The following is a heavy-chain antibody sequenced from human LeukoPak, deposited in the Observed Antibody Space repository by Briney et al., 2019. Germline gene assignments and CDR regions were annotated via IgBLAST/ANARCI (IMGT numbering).Heavy chain of an antibody. Sequence: SVKVSCKASGGTFSSYTISWVRQAPGQGLEWMGRIIPILGIANYAQKFQGRVTITADKSTSTAYMELSSLRSEDTAVYYCARAGDYYDSSGSRPRGNWFDPWGQGTLVTVSS. CDR3: ARAGDYYDSSGSRPRGNWFDP. CDR1: GGTFSSYT. CDR2: IIPILGIA. V-gene: IGHV1-69*02. J-gene: IGHJ5*02. D-gene: IGHD3-22*01.